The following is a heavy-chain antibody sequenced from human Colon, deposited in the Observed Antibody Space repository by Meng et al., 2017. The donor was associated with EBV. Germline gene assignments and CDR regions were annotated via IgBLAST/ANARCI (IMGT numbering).Heavy chain of an antibody. CDR1: GGSSNSGDYY. Sequence: VLLQGSGPGLVKPSQPLSLTCTVSGGSSNSGDYYWSCIRQPPGKGLEWIGYIYYTGSTYYNPSLKSRVTISMDTSKNQFSLRLSSVTAADTAVYYCARNYYFDYWGQGTLVTVSS. V-gene: IGHV4-30-4*01. J-gene: IGHJ4*02. CDR3: ARNYYFDY. CDR2: IYYTGST.